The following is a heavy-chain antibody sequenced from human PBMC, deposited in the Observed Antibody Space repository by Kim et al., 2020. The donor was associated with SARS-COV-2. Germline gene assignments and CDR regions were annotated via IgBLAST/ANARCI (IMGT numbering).Heavy chain of an antibody. D-gene: IGHD1-1*01. J-gene: IGHJ4*02. CDR1: GFDFNIYA. CDR3: ATRPRSGTTPDY. CDR2: ITGSSDRT. V-gene: IGHV3-23*01. Sequence: GGSLRLSCAASGFDFNIYALSWVRQAPGKGLEWVSAITGSSDRTFYADSVKGRFTISRDRTKNTLYLQMQSLRAEDTAVYYCATRPRSGTTPDYWGQGT.